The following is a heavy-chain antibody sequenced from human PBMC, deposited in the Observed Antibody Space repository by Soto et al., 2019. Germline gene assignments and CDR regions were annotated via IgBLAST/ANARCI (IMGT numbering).Heavy chain of an antibody. V-gene: IGHV4-59*01. CDR2: IYYSGST. CDR1: GGSISSYY. J-gene: IGHJ4*02. CDR3: ARLDSSGWYYFDY. Sequence: SETLSLTCTVSGGSISSYYWSWIRQPPGKGLEWIGYIYYSGSTNYNPSLKSRVTISVDTSKNQFSLKLSSVTAADTAVYYCARLDSSGWYYFDYWGQGTLVTVSS. D-gene: IGHD6-19*01.